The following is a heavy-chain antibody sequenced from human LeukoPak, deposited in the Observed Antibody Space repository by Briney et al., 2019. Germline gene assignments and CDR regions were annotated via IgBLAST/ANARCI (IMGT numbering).Heavy chain of an antibody. D-gene: IGHD2-21*02. V-gene: IGHV3-23*01. CDR2: VSYSAAGT. CDR3: AKDRMGGVTFFDY. CDR1: GFTFNIYA. Sequence: GGSLRLSCAASGFTFNIYAMNWVRQAPGKGLEWISSVSYSAAGTYYADSVKGRFSISRDNFKKIVYLQMNSLKAEDTAVYYCAKDRMGGVTFFDYWGQGTLVTVSS. J-gene: IGHJ4*02.